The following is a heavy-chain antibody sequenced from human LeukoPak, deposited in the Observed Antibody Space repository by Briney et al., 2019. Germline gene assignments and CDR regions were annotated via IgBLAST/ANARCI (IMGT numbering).Heavy chain of an antibody. CDR1: GGSISSSSYY. Sequence: PSETLSLTCTVSGGSISSSSYYWGWIRQPPGKGLEWIGSIYYSGSTYYNPSLKSRVTISVDTSKNQFSLKLSSVTAADTAVYYCARPIAGAGMHAFDIWGQGTMVTASS. J-gene: IGHJ3*02. CDR3: ARPIAGAGMHAFDI. V-gene: IGHV4-39*01. CDR2: IYYSGST. D-gene: IGHD6-13*01.